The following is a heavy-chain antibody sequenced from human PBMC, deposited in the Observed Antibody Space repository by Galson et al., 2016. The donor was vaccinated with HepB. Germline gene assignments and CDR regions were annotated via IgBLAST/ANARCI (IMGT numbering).Heavy chain of an antibody. CDR2: VSYEEDNK. V-gene: IGHV3-30*18. D-gene: IGHD2-2*01. CDR3: AKDRYCSSPRCSSPHYYFYDMDV. CDR1: GIDVSNNY. J-gene: IGHJ6*04. Sequence: SLRLSCAASGIDVSNNYMNWVRQAPGKGLEWVALVSYEEDNKYYADSVKGRMTISRENSRNTLYLQLNSLRPEDTAVYYCAKDRYCSSPRCSSPHYYFYDMDVWGNGTTVTVSS.